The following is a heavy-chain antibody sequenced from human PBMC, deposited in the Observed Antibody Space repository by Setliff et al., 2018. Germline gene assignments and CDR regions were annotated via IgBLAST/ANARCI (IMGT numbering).Heavy chain of an antibody. D-gene: IGHD7-27*01. Sequence: GESLKISCKGSGYSFTRYWIGWVRQMPGKGLEWMGIIYPSDSDTRYSPSFQGQVTISADKSISTAYLQWSSLKASDTAMYYCARHQGANWGSDYYYGMDVWAKGPRSPSP. V-gene: IGHV5-51*01. CDR2: IYPSDSDT. CDR3: ARHQGANWGSDYYYGMDV. J-gene: IGHJ6*02. CDR1: GYSFTRYW.